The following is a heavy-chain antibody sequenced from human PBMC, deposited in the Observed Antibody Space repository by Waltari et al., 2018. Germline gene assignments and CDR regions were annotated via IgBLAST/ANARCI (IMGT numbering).Heavy chain of an antibody. CDR3: ARDAIRAALDH. CDR1: GGSLRSTTG. D-gene: IGHD6-25*01. CDR2: IYHNGST. V-gene: IGHV4-4*02. J-gene: IGHJ4*02. Sequence: QVQLQESGPGLVKPSGTLSLTCAVSGGSLRSTTGWSWVRQPPGRGLEWIGEIYHNGSTSYNPSLGRRVTVSVDKSKNQFSLKVTSVTAADTAVYYCARDAIRAALDHWGPGILVTVSS.